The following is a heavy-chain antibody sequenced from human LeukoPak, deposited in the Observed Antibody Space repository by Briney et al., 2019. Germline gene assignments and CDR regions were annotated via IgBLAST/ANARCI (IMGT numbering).Heavy chain of an antibody. Sequence: GGSLRLSCAASGFTFSSYEMNWVRQAPGKGLEWVSSISSSSSYIYYADSVKGRFTISRDNAKNSLYLQMNSLRAEDTAVYYCARDFLGRWFGEFDYYYMDVWGKGTTVTVSS. CDR2: ISSSSSYI. D-gene: IGHD3-10*01. J-gene: IGHJ6*03. V-gene: IGHV3-21*01. CDR1: GFTFSSYE. CDR3: ARDFLGRWFGEFDYYYMDV.